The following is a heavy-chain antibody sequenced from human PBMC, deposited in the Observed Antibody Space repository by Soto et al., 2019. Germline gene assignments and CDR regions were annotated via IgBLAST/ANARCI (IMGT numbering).Heavy chain of an antibody. CDR3: AIIISSIAVAGTPLYGHFDY. Sequence: PGGSLRLSCAASGFTFSSYAMSWVRQAPGKGLEWVSAISGSGGSTYYADSVKGRFTISRDNSKNTLYLQMNSLRAEDTAVYYCAIIISSIAVAGTPLYGHFDYWGQGTLVTVSS. V-gene: IGHV3-23*01. CDR1: GFTFSSYA. D-gene: IGHD6-19*01. CDR2: ISGSGGST. J-gene: IGHJ4*02.